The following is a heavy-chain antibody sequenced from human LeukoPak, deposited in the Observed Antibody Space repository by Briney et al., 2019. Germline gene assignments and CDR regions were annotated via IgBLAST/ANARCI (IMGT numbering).Heavy chain of an antibody. Sequence: ASVKVSCKASGYTFTGYYMHWVRQAPGQGLEWMGWINPNSGGTNYAQKFQGRVTMTRDTSISTAYMELSSLRSEDTAVYYCARRLVNRYSYGYYNWFDPWGQGTLVTVSS. V-gene: IGHV1-2*02. D-gene: IGHD5-18*01. J-gene: IGHJ5*02. CDR2: INPNSGGT. CDR3: ARRLVNRYSYGYYNWFDP. CDR1: GYTFTGYY.